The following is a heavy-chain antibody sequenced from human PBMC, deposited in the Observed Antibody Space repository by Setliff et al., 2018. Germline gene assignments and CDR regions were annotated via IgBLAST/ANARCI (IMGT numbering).Heavy chain of an antibody. D-gene: IGHD3-22*01. Sequence: GSLRLSCAASGFTFVNYWMHWVRQAPGKGLVWVSRVNSDGSSTSYADSVKGRFTISRDNAKNTLYLQMNSLRAEDTAIYYCAGGYPSNFDYWGQGTLVTVSS. CDR3: AGGYPSNFDY. CDR2: VNSDGSST. J-gene: IGHJ4*02. V-gene: IGHV3-74*01. CDR1: GFTFVNYW.